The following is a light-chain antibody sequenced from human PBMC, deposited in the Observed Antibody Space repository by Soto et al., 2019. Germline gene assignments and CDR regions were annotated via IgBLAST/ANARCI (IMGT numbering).Light chain of an antibody. CDR2: DAS. J-gene: IGKJ4*01. Sequence: DIQMTQSPSSLSASVGDRVTITCRASQGISNYLAWYQQKPGEVPKLLIYDASTLQSGVPARFSGSGSGTDFTLTISSLQPEDVATYYCQRYNSALGTFGGGTKVEIK. V-gene: IGKV1-27*01. CDR3: QRYNSALGT. CDR1: QGISNY.